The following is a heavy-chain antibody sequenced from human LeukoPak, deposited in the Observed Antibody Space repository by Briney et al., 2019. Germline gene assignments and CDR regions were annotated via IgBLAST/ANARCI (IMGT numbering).Heavy chain of an antibody. D-gene: IGHD3-10*01. CDR2: ISAYNGNT. CDR3: ARAGLRGSRVDLNY. V-gene: IGHV1-18*01. J-gene: IGHJ4*02. CDR1: GYTFTSYG. Sequence: ASVKVSCKASGYTFTSYGISWVRQAPGQGLEWMGWISAYNGNTNYAQKLQGRVTMTTDTSTSTAYMELSSLRSEDTAVYYCARAGLRGSRVDLNYWGQGTLVTVSS.